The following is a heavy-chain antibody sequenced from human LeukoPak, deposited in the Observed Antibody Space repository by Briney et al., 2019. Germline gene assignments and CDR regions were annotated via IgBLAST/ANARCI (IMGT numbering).Heavy chain of an antibody. CDR1: GGSISSYY. CDR3: AREGGGSAAFDY. Sequence: SETLSLTCSVSGGSISSYYWSWIRQPPGKGLEWIGYIYYSGSTNYNPSLKSRVTISVDTSKNQFSLKLSSVTAADTAVYYCAREGGGSAAFDYWGQGTLVTVCS. D-gene: IGHD5-12*01. CDR2: IYYSGST. J-gene: IGHJ4*02. V-gene: IGHV4-59*01.